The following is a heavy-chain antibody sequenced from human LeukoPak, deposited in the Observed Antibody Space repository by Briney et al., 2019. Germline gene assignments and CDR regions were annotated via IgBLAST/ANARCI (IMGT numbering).Heavy chain of an antibody. Sequence: PGGSLRLSCAASGFTFDDYAMHWVRQAPGKGLDSVSGISWNSGSIGYADSVKGRFTISRDNAKNSLYLQMNSLRAEDTALYYCAKGRDRYYDSSGYLLHDAFDIWGQGTMVTVSS. CDR1: GFTFDDYA. V-gene: IGHV3-9*01. CDR3: AKGRDRYYDSSGYLLHDAFDI. CDR2: ISWNSGSI. D-gene: IGHD3-22*01. J-gene: IGHJ3*02.